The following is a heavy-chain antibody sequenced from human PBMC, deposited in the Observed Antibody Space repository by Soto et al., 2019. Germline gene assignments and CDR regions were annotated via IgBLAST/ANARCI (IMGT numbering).Heavy chain of an antibody. CDR1: GFTFSSYG. CDR2: ISYDGSNK. J-gene: IGHJ6*02. V-gene: IGHV3-30*18. CDR3: AKNQPSYGMDV. D-gene: IGHD2-2*01. Sequence: QVQLVESGGGVVQPGRSLRLSCAASGFTFSSYGMHWVRQAPGKGLEWVAVISYDGSNKYYADSVKGRFTISRDNSKNTLYLQMNSLRAEDTAVYYCAKNQPSYGMDVWGQGTTVTVSS.